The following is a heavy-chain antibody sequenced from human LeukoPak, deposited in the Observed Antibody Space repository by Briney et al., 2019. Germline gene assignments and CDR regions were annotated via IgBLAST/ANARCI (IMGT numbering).Heavy chain of an antibody. CDR3: AKNRGHCVDGVCHNYYYMDV. J-gene: IGHJ6*03. CDR1: GFTLSSFA. CDR2: VSGSAGRT. Sequence: GGSLRLSCAASGFTLSSFAMTWVRQAPGKGLEWVSTVSGSAGRTDYADSVKGRFTISRDNLKNTLYLQMNGLSAEDTAVYYCAKNRGHCVDGVCHNYYYMDVWGRGTTVTVSS. V-gene: IGHV3-23*01. D-gene: IGHD2-8*02.